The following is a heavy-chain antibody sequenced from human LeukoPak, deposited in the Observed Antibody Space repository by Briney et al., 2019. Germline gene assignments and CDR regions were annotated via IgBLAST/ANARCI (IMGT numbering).Heavy chain of an antibody. J-gene: IGHJ6*02. D-gene: IGHD2-2*01. CDR2: IIPIFGTA. CDR3: ARGPAVVPAAMIPGWGAYYYYGMDV. V-gene: IGHV1-69*13. CDR1: GGTFSSYA. Sequence: ASVKVSCKASGGTFSSYAISWVRQAPGQGLEWMGGIIPIFGTANYAQKFQGRVTITADESTSTAYMELSSLRSEDTAVYYCARGPAVVPAAMIPGWGAYYYYGMDVWGQGTTVTVSS.